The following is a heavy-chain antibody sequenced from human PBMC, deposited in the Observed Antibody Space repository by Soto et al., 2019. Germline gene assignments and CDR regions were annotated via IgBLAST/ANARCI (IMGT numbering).Heavy chain of an antibody. V-gene: IGHV3-53*01. J-gene: IGHJ6*02. CDR3: ARDGHGSGSYGNYYYYGMDV. CDR2: IYSGGST. D-gene: IGHD1-26*01. Sequence: GGSLRLSCVASGFTVSSNYMSWVRQAPGKGLEWVSVIYSGGSTYYADSVKGRFTISRDNSKNTLYLQMNSLRAEDTAVYYCARDGHGSGSYGNYYYYGMDVWGQGTTVTVSS. CDR1: GFTVSSNY.